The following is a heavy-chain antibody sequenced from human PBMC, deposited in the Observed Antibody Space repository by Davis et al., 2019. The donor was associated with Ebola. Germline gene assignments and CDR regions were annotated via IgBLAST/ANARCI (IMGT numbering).Heavy chain of an antibody. CDR2: IDSDGSSA. J-gene: IGHJ4*02. Sequence: PGGSLRLSCVASGFIFDSYWMHWVRQAPGKGLVWVARIDSDGSSATYADSVKGRFTISRDNAKNIVYLQMNSLRVEDTAVYYCVREGILFDYWGQGIPVTVSS. CDR1: GFIFDSYW. V-gene: IGHV3-74*01. D-gene: IGHD3-3*02. CDR3: VREGILFDY.